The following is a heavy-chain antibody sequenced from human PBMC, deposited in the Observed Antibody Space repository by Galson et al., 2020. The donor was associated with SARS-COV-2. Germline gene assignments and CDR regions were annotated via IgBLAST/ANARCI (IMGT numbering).Heavy chain of an antibody. CDR1: GGSISSYY. Sequence: SETLSLTCTVSGGSISSYYWSWIRQPPGKGLEWIGYIYYSGSTNYNPSLKSRVTISVDTSKNQFSLKLSSVTAADTAVYYCARDRAPGLTRFDPWGQGTLVTVSS. CDR3: ARDRAPGLTRFDP. D-gene: IGHD1-1*01. J-gene: IGHJ5*02. CDR2: IYYSGST. V-gene: IGHV4-59*01.